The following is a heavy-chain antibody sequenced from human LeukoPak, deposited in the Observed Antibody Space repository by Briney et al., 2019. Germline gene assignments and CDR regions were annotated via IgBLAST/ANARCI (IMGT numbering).Heavy chain of an antibody. V-gene: IGHV4-4*07. D-gene: IGHD3-22*01. CDR3: ARSENYYDSSGESYFDY. J-gene: IGHJ4*02. CDR1: GGSISSYY. Sequence: SETLSLTCTVSGGSISSYYWSWIRQPAGKGLEWIGRIYTSGSTNYNPSPKSRVTMSVDTSKNQFSLKLSSVTAADTAVYYCARSENYYDSSGESYFDYWGQGTLVTVSS. CDR2: IYTSGST.